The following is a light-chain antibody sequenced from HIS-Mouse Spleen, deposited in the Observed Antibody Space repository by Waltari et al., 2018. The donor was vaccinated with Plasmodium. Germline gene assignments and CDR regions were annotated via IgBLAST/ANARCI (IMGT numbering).Light chain of an antibody. V-gene: IGLV2-11*01. CDR1: SSDVGGYNY. J-gene: IGLJ2*01. Sequence: QSALTQPRSVSGSPGQSVTISCTGTSSDVGGYNYVSWYQQQPGHAPKLMIYDVSKRPSWVPDRVSGSKSGNTASLTISGLQAEDEADYYCCSYAGSYTLVFGGGTKLTVL. CDR3: CSYAGSYTLV. CDR2: DVS.